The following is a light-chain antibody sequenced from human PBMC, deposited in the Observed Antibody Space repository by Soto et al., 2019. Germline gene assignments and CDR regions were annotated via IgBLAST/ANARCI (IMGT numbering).Light chain of an antibody. J-gene: IGLJ3*02. CDR2: DVS. V-gene: IGLV2-11*01. Sequence: QSALTQPRSVSGSPGQSVTISCTGTSSDVGGYNDVSWYQHHPGKAPKLMIYDVSKRPSGVPDRFSGSKSGNTASLTISGVQDEAEANCHCCEYGGYYTWVFGGGTKLTVL. CDR1: SSDVGGYND. CDR3: CEYGGYYTWV.